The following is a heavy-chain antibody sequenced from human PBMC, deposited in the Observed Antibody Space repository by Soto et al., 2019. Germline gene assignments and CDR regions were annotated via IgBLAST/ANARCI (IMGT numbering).Heavy chain of an antibody. CDR3: AKDIGVTTTLFDY. V-gene: IGHV3-43*01. Sequence: GGSLRLSCAASGFTFDDYTMHWVRQAPGKGLEWVSLISWDGGSTYYADSVKGRFTISRDNSKHSLYMQMNSLRTEDTALYYCAKDIGVTTTLFDYWGQGTLVTVSS. J-gene: IGHJ4*02. CDR2: ISWDGGST. D-gene: IGHD4-17*01. CDR1: GFTFDDYT.